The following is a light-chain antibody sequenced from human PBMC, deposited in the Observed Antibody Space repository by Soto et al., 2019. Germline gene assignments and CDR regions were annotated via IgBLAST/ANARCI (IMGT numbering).Light chain of an antibody. CDR2: EVT. CDR3: SSYSSTGTYF. V-gene: IGLV2-14*01. CDR1: ASNVGNYNS. Sequence: QSVLPQPASVSGSPGQSITISCTGAASNVGNYNSVSWYQQHPGKAPKLMIYEVTNRPSGVSNRFSGSKSGNTASLTISGLQAEDEADYYCSSYSSTGTYFFGEGTKGTVL. J-gene: IGLJ1*01.